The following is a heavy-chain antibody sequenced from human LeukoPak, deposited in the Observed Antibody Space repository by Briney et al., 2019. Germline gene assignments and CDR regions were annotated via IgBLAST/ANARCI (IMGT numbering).Heavy chain of an antibody. CDR3: VDGDYLEDY. J-gene: IGHJ4*02. CDR1: GFTFSNYI. D-gene: IGHD4-17*01. Sequence: GGSLRLSCAASGFTFSNYIMNWVRRAPGEGLEWVSSISSSSSYIYYADSVKGRFTISRDNAKNSVYLQMNSLRAEDTAVYCCVDGDYLEDYWGQGTLVTVSS. V-gene: IGHV3-21*01. CDR2: ISSSSSYI.